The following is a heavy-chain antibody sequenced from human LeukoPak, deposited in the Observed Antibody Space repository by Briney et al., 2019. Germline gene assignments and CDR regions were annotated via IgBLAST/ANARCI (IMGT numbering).Heavy chain of an antibody. D-gene: IGHD5-24*01. J-gene: IGHJ3*02. CDR1: GDSISSGDYY. Sequence: SETLSLTCTVSGDSISSGDYYWSWVRQPPGKGLEWIAYIYHTGSTYYNTSLSSRVIISVDTSKNQFSQKLSSLTAAAMAVYYCASVDGLLAMWGEGTMLTVSS. CDR2: IYHTGST. CDR3: ASVDGLLAM. V-gene: IGHV4-30-4*02.